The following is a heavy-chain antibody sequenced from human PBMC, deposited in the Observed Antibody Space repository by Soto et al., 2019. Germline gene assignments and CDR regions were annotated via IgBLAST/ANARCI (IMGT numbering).Heavy chain of an antibody. CDR2: ISYDGSNK. D-gene: IGHD2-2*01. Sequence: GGSLRLSCAASGFTFSSYGMHWVRQAPGKGLEWVAVISYDGSNKYYADSVKGRFTISRDNSKNTLYLQMNSLRAEDTAVYYCANPYCSSTSCYDYWGQGTLVTVSS. CDR1: GFTFSSYG. CDR3: ANPYCSSTSCYDY. V-gene: IGHV3-30*18. J-gene: IGHJ4*02.